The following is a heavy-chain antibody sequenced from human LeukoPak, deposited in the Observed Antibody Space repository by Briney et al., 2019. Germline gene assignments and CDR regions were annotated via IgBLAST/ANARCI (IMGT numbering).Heavy chain of an antibody. V-gene: IGHV3-48*03. CDR3: ARTGAGYSYGYLFWDY. J-gene: IGHJ4*02. D-gene: IGHD5-18*01. CDR2: ISSSGSTI. CDR1: GFTFSSYE. Sequence: GGSLRLSCAASGFTFSSYEMNWVRQAPGKGLEWVSYISSSGSTIYYADSVKGRFTISRDNAKNSLYLQMNCLRAEDTAVYYCARTGAGYSYGYLFWDYWGQGTLVTVSS.